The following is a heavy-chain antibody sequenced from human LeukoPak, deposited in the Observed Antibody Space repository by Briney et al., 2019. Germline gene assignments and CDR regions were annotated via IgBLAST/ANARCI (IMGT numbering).Heavy chain of an antibody. V-gene: IGHV6-1*01. Sequence: SQTLSLTCAISGDSVSSNSAAWNWIRQSPSRGLEWLGRTYYRSKWYNDYAVSVKSRITINPYTSKNQFSLQLNSVTPEDTAVYYCARGLGEVVPAARSWFDPWGQGTLVTVSS. CDR3: ARGLGEVVPAARSWFDP. D-gene: IGHD2-2*01. CDR1: GDSVSSNSAA. J-gene: IGHJ5*02. CDR2: TYYRSKWYN.